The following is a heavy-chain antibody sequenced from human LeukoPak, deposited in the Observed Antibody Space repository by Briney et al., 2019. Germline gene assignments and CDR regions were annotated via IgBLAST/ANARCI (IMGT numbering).Heavy chain of an antibody. CDR3: ARTYCGGDCYPPYFDY. CDR2: ISSSSSTI. J-gene: IGHJ4*02. Sequence: GGSLRLSCAASGFTFSSYSMNWVRQAPGKGLEWVSYISSSSSTIYYADSVKGRFTISRDNAKNSLYLQMNSLRAEDTAVYYCARTYCGGDCYPPYFDYWGQGTLVTVSS. D-gene: IGHD2-21*02. V-gene: IGHV3-48*04. CDR1: GFTFSSYS.